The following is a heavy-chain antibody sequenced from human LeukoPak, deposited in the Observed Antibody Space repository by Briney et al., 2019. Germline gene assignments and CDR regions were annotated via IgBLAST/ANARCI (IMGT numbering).Heavy chain of an antibody. J-gene: IGHJ4*02. CDR1: GFTFSIYD. Sequence: PGGSLRLSCAASGFTFSIYDMSWVRQAPGKGPEWVPAISGSDGSTYYADSVKGRFTISRDNSKNTLSLQMNSLRAEDTAVYYCAKSEVSSGPPTDYWGQGTLVTVSS. D-gene: IGHD6-19*01. CDR2: ISGSDGST. CDR3: AKSEVSSGPPTDY. V-gene: IGHV3-23*01.